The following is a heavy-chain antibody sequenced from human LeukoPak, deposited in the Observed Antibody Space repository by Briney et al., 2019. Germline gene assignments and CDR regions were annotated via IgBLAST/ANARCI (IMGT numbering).Heavy chain of an antibody. V-gene: IGHV3-30*18. J-gene: IGHJ4*02. D-gene: IGHD6-13*01. Sequence: GGSLRLSCAASGFTFSSYGMHWVRQAPGKGLEWVAVISYDGSNKYYADSVKGRFTISRDNSKNTLYLQMNSLRAEDTAVYYCAKGDGLAAAGYAYWGQGTLVTVSS. CDR2: ISYDGSNK. CDR1: GFTFSSYG. CDR3: AKGDGLAAAGYAY.